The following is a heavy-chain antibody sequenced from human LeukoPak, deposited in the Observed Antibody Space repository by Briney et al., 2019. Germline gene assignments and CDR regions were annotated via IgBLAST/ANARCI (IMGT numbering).Heavy chain of an antibody. D-gene: IGHD5-24*01. Sequence: SETLSLTCTVSGVSIRSSNNFWGWIRQPPGKGLEWIGSMHYSGTTYYIPSLRSRAPISVDTSKNQFSLKLSSVTAADTAVYYCARHEEEDGYNAKTFDFWGQGTLVTVSS. CDR2: MHYSGTT. CDR3: ARHEEEDGYNAKTFDF. CDR1: GVSIRSSNNF. V-gene: IGHV4-39*01. J-gene: IGHJ4*02.